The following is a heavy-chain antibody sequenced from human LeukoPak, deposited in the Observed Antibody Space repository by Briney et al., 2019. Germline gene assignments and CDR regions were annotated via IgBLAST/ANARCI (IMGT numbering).Heavy chain of an antibody. CDR3: ARVGSGWFGEMGDDY. V-gene: IGHV1-46*01. J-gene: IGHJ4*02. Sequence: GASVKVSCKASGYTFTTYYMHWVRQAPGQGLEWIGVINPSGGDTSYAQKFQGRVTMTRDTSTSTVYMELSSLRSEDTAVYYCARVGSGWFGEMGDDYWGQGTLVTVSS. CDR2: INPSGGDT. D-gene: IGHD3-10*01. CDR1: GYTFTTYY.